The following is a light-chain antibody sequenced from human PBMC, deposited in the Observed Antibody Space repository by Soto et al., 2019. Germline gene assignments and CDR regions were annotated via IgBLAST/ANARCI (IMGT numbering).Light chain of an antibody. V-gene: IGLV2-23*01. Sequence: QSVLTQPASVSGYPGQSITISCSGTSNDVGSFNLVSWYQQHPGKVPKLMIYEATKRPSGVSNRFSGSKSGNTASMTISGLQAEDEADYYCCSYARSSTVVFGGGTKLTVL. CDR2: EAT. J-gene: IGLJ2*01. CDR3: CSYARSSTVV. CDR1: SNDVGSFNL.